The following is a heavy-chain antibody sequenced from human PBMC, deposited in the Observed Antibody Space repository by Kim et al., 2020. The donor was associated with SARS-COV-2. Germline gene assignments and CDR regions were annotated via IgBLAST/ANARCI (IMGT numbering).Heavy chain of an antibody. V-gene: IGHV4-34*01. J-gene: IGHJ6*02. CDR3: ARGRAGVVPSPVLGLGPYYESFHMDV. Sequence: SETLSLTCAVYGGSFSGHQWSWVRQPPGKGLQWIGAISHSGTVNHNPSLKSRVTISVDTSKNQFSLRLASVTAADTAFYYCARGRAGVVPSPVLGLGPYYESFHMDVWGHGTTVIVSS. CDR1: GGSFSGHQ. CDR2: ISHSGTV. D-gene: IGHD3-3*01.